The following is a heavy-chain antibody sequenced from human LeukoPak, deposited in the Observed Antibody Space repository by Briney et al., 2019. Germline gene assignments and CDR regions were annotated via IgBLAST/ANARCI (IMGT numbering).Heavy chain of an antibody. J-gene: IGHJ4*02. V-gene: IGHV3-23*01. Sequence: AGGSLRLSCAASGFTFNSYVMSWVRQAPGKGLEWVSAINGGGGNTYYADSVKGRFTIPRDNSKNMVYLQMNTLRADDTAVYYCAKSVVVITFRFDDWGQGALVTVSS. CDR1: GFTFNSYV. CDR2: INGGGGNT. CDR3: AKSVVVITFRFDD. D-gene: IGHD2-15*01.